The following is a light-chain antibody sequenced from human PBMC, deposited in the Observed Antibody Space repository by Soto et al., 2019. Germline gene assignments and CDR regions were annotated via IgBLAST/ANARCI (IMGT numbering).Light chain of an antibody. CDR3: LQDYDFPYT. Sequence: GYRAAVTKLASQDIRVDVGWLQHRPGHAPNLLIYAASTLHTGVPSTFTGSGSGTDFTLTISDLQLEDVATYFCLQDYDFPYTFGHGTKVDIK. J-gene: IGKJ2*01. V-gene: IGKV1-6*01. CDR2: AAS. CDR1: QDIRVD.